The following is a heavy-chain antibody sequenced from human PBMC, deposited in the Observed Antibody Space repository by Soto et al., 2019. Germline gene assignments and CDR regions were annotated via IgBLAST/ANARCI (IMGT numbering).Heavy chain of an antibody. CDR1: GGTFSSYA. Sequence: GASVKVSCKASGGTFSSYAISWVRQAPGQGLEWMGGIIPVFGTANYAQKFQGRVTITADKSTSTVYMELSSLRSEDTAVYYCAREGSAEVNSGYDWDRWFDPWGQGTLVTVSS. D-gene: IGHD5-12*01. CDR2: IIPVFGTA. V-gene: IGHV1-69*06. CDR3: AREGSAEVNSGYDWDRWFDP. J-gene: IGHJ5*02.